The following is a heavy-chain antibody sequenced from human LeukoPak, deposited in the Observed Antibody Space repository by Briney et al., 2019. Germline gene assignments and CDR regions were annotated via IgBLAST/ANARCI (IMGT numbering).Heavy chain of an antibody. D-gene: IGHD3-10*01. V-gene: IGHV4-61*02. CDR1: GGSISSGSYY. J-gene: IGHJ4*02. Sequence: SETLSLTCTVSGGSISSGSYYWSWIRQPAGKGLEWIGRIYTSGSTNYNPSLKSRVTISVDTSKNQFSLKLSSVTAADTAVYYCARAILWFGESTRYYFDYWGQGTLVTVSS. CDR2: IYTSGST. CDR3: ARAILWFGESTRYYFDY.